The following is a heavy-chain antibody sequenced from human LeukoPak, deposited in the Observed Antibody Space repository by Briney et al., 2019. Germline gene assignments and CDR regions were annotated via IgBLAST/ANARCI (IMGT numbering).Heavy chain of an antibody. V-gene: IGHV1-2*02. CDR1: GYTFTGHY. J-gene: IGHJ4*02. D-gene: IGHD5-12*01. CDR2: INPNTGGT. CDR3: ARDLATIDGIAWYYFGN. Sequence: ASVKVSCKASGYTFTGHYIHWVRQAPGQGFEWMGWINPNTGGTDYAQKFQDRIAISTYTSISTAYMELSRLRSDDTALYYCARDLATIDGIAWYYFGNWGQGTLVTVS.